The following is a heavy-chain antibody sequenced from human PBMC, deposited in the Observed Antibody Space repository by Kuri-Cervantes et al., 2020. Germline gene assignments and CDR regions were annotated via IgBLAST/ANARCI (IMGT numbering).Heavy chain of an antibody. CDR2: MNPNSGNT. D-gene: IGHD6-19*01. CDR3: AHSPRSSGWFYFDY. CDR1: GYTFTSYD. V-gene: IGHV1-8*02. J-gene: IGHJ4*02. Sequence: ASVKVSCKASGYTFTSYDINWVRQATGQGLEWMGWMNPNSGNTGYAQKFQGRVTMTRNTSISTAYMELSSLRSDDTAVYFCAHSPRSSGWFYFDYWGQGTLVTVSS.